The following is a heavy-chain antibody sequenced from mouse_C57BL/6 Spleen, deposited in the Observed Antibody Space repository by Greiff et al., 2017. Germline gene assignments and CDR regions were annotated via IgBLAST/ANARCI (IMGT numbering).Heavy chain of an antibody. CDR3: ARRYYGGWYFDV. V-gene: IGHV5-4*03. D-gene: IGHD1-1*01. CDR2: ISDGGSYT. Sequence: EVQRVESGGGLVKPGGSLKLSCAASGFTFSSYAMSWVRQTPEKRLEWVATISDGGSYTYYPDNVKGRCTISRDNAKNNLYLQRSHLKSEDTAMYDCARRYYGGWYFDVWGTGTTVTVSS. CDR1: GFTFSSYA. J-gene: IGHJ1*03.